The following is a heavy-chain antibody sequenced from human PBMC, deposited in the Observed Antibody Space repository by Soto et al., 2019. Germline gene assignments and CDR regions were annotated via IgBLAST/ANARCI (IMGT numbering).Heavy chain of an antibody. CDR2: ISYDGSNK. Sequence: QVQLVESGGGVVQPGRSLRLSCAASGFTFSSYGMHWVRQAPGKGLEWVAVISYDGSNKYYADSVKGRFTISRDNSKNTPYLQMNSLGAEDTAVYYCAKDKTTPPNNWFDPWGQGTLVTVSS. D-gene: IGHD2-15*01. CDR1: GFTFSSYG. CDR3: AKDKTTPPNNWFDP. J-gene: IGHJ5*02. V-gene: IGHV3-30*18.